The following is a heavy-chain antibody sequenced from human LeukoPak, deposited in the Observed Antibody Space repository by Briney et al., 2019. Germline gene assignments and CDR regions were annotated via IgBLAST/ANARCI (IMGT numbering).Heavy chain of an antibody. CDR3: VKERGGEFDF. J-gene: IGHJ4*02. D-gene: IGHD2-21*01. V-gene: IGHV3-23*01. Sequence: GGSLRLSCAASGFTFSDYYMSWIRQAPGKGLEWVSAISGRDHSTYYADSVKGRSTISRDDSKNTLYLQMYSLRAEDTAVYYCVKERGGEFDFWGQGTLVTVSS. CDR1: GFTFSDYY. CDR2: ISGRDHST.